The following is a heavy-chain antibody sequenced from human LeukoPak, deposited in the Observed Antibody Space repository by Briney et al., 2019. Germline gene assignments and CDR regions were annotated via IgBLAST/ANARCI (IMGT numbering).Heavy chain of an antibody. Sequence: GGSLTLFCSACSFNYKLYSEHWVRHTPGEALEWVSSISMSTSHIYYADSVKGRFIISRDNAQNSLYLQMNSLRAEDTAIYYCARGVVIVPAAHTDYYHYGMDVWGQGTTVTVSS. D-gene: IGHD2-2*01. V-gene: IGHV3-21*01. J-gene: IGHJ6*02. CDR2: ISMSTSHI. CDR3: ARGVVIVPAAHTDYYHYGMDV. CDR1: SFNYKLYS.